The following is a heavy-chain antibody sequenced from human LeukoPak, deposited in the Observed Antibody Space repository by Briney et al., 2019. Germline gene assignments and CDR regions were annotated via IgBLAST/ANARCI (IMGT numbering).Heavy chain of an antibody. CDR2: IYYSGST. CDR1: GGSISSSSYY. CDR3: AREWIQLWPPACFDY. D-gene: IGHD5-18*01. V-gene: IGHV4-39*07. Sequence: PSETLSLTCTVSGGSISSSSYYWGWIRQPPGKGLEWIGSIYYSGSTYYNPSLKSRVTISVDTSKNQFSLKLSSVTAADTAVYYCAREWIQLWPPACFDYWGQGTLVTVSS. J-gene: IGHJ4*02.